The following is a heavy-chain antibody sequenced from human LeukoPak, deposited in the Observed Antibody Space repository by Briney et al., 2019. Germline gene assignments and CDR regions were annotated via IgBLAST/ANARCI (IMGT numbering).Heavy chain of an antibody. CDR1: GFTFSNHF. CDR2: ITTSDGNT. CDR3: AKDGGLWVSAHWGDS. V-gene: IGHV3-23*01. D-gene: IGHD7-27*01. Sequence: PGGSLRLSCSTSGFTFSNHFMHWVRQAPGKGLEWVSTITTSDGNTYYADSVKGRFTVSRDNSKNTLSLQMNSLRAEDTAVYYCAKDGGLWVSAHWGDSWGRGTLVTVSS. J-gene: IGHJ4*02.